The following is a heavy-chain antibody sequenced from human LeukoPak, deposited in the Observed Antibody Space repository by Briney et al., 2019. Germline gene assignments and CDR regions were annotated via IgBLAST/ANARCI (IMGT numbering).Heavy chain of an antibody. J-gene: IGHJ5*02. D-gene: IGHD3-16*01. Sequence: SQTLSLTCTVSGGSLSSSSADWGWIRQPPWRGLEWLGYISTSGTTNYNPSLKSRITISADTSKNQFSLKLSSVTAADTAVYYCARRRTVGVSGGCCWIDAWGQGTLVTVSS. V-gene: IGHV4-61*05. CDR2: ISTSGTT. CDR1: GGSLSSSSAD. CDR3: ARRRTVGVSGGCCWIDA.